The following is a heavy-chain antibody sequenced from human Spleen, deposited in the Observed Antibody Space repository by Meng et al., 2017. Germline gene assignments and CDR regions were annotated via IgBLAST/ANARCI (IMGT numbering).Heavy chain of an antibody. CDR3: ARGERAAGTIGDAFDM. J-gene: IGHJ3*02. V-gene: IGHV6-1*01. CDR1: GDSVSSNSAA. CDR2: TYYRSKWYN. D-gene: IGHD6-13*01. Sequence: SQTLSLTCAISGDSVSSNSAAWNWIRQSPSRGLEWLGRTYYRSKWYNDYAVSVKSRITINPDTSKNQFSLQLNSVTPEDTAVYYCARGERAAGTIGDAFDMWGQGTMVTVSS.